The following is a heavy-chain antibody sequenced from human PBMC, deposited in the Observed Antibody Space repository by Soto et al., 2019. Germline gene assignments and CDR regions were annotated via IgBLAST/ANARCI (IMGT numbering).Heavy chain of an antibody. D-gene: IGHD3-9*01. CDR2: IYYSGST. Sequence: PSETLSLTCTVSGGSISSGGYYWSWIRQPPGKGLEWIGYIYYSGSTKYNPPLKSRVTISVDTSKNQFSLKLSSVTAADTAVYYCARVRERLQYIDWLYHFDYWGQGTLVTVSS. CDR1: GGSISSGGYY. CDR3: ARVRERLQYIDWLYHFDY. V-gene: IGHV4-61*08. J-gene: IGHJ4*02.